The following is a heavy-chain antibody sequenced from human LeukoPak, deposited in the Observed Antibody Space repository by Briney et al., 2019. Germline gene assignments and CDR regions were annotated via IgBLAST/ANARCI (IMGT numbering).Heavy chain of an antibody. D-gene: IGHD3-10*01. CDR3: TRMGIVLLWFGECDY. Sequence: GRSLRLSCTASGFTFGDYAMSWVRQAPGKGLEWVGFIRSKGYGGTTEYAACVKGRFTIARDDSKSIAYLQMNSLKTEDTAVYYCTRMGIVLLWFGECDYWGQGTLVTVSS. V-gene: IGHV3-49*04. CDR1: GFTFGDYA. J-gene: IGHJ4*02. CDR2: IRSKGYGGTT.